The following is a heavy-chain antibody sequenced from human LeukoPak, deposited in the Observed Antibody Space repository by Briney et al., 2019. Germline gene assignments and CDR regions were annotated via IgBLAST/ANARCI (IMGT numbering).Heavy chain of an antibody. CDR3: ARGAGSSRFDY. Sequence: ASVKVSCKASGYTFTGYYIHWVRQAPGQGLEWMGWLNPNNGGTNYAQKFQGRVTMTRDTSISTAYMELSSLTSDDTAVYYCARGAGSSRFDYWGQGTLVTVTS. V-gene: IGHV1-2*02. D-gene: IGHD6-13*01. CDR2: LNPNNGGT. CDR1: GYTFTGYY. J-gene: IGHJ4*02.